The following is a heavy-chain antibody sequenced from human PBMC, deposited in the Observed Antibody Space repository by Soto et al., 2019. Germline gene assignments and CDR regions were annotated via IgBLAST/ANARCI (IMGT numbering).Heavy chain of an antibody. D-gene: IGHD2-21*01. Sequence: VQLLESGGGTVLPGGSLRVSCAASGFTFRNFVMSWVRQAPGKGLEWVSAIRATGGETFYADSVKGRFTISRDNSKNTLFLQMNSRRDEDTALYFCAQDRGWGVVSPSHDYWGQGTLVTVSS. J-gene: IGHJ4*02. CDR1: GFTFRNFV. V-gene: IGHV3-23*01. CDR2: IRATGGET. CDR3: AQDRGWGVVSPSHDY.